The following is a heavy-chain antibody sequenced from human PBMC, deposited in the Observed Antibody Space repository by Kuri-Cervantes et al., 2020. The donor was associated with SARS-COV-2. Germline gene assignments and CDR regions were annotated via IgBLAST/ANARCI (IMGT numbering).Heavy chain of an antibody. J-gene: IGHJ4*02. V-gene: IGHV3-21*04. CDR3: AKDKGDYGDVGGYFDY. D-gene: IGHD4-17*01. CDR2: ISSSSSYI. Sequence: GGSLRLSCAASGFTVSSNYMSWVRQAPGKGLEWVSSISSSSSYIYYADSVKGRFTISRDNAKNSLYLQMNSLRAEDTALYYCAKDKGDYGDVGGYFDYWGQGTLVTVSS. CDR1: GFTVSSNY.